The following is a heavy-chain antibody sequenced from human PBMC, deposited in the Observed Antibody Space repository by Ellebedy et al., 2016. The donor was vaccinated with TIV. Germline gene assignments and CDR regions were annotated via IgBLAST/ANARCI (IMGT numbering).Heavy chain of an antibody. CDR3: TRDVDATGSTGAGPES. D-gene: IGHD3-10*01. CDR1: GFIFSDYY. V-gene: IGHV3-11*04. Sequence: GESLKISCAASGFIFSDYYMSWIRQAPGKGLEWISYISSSGTPIYYADSVKGRFTISRDNAKNSLDLQMNSLTAEDTAVYYCTRDVDATGSTGAGPESWGQGTLVIVSS. CDR2: ISSSGTPI. J-gene: IGHJ5*02.